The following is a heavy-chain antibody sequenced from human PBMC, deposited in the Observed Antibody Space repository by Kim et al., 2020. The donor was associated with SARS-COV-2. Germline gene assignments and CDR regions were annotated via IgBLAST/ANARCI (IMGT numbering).Heavy chain of an antibody. D-gene: IGHD3-3*02. CDR1: GFTFSNAW. J-gene: IGHJ6*02. CDR2: IISKTNGYAT. Sequence: GGSLRLSCAASGFTFSNAWMHWVRQASGKGLEWVGRIISKTNGYATAYGAPVRGRFTISRDDSKNTPYLQMNSLTTEDTAVYYCTCVVGDKLAFYGASRVWGQGTTVAVSS. CDR3: TCVVGDKLAFYGASRV. V-gene: IGHV3-73*01.